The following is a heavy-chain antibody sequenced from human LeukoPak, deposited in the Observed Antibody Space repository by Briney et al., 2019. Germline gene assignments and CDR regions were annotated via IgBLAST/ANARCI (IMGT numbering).Heavy chain of an antibody. V-gene: IGHV3-48*01. CDR2: ITTSSPTI. Sequence: GRSLRLSCAASGFTFSSYSMNWVRQAPGKGLEWVSYITTSSPTIYYADSVKGRFTISRDNAKNSLYLQMNSLRVEDTAIYYCARDHRWGFDYWGQGTLVTVSS. CDR3: ARDHRWGFDY. D-gene: IGHD4-23*01. CDR1: GFTFSSYS. J-gene: IGHJ4*02.